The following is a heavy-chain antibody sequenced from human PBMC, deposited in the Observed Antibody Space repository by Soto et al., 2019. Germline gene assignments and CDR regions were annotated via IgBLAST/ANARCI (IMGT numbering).Heavy chain of an antibody. CDR3: VRDGLVSSARYYFDY. CDR2: INPKSGGT. Sequence: ASVKVSCKASGYTFTGCYVHWVRQAPGQGLEWMGWINPKSGGTNIAQRFKGRVNMTRDMSISTVYMEMNRLKSDDTAVYYCVRDGLVSSARYYFDYWGQGTLVTVSS. V-gene: IGHV1-2*02. J-gene: IGHJ4*02. CDR1: GYTFTGCY. D-gene: IGHD6-13*01.